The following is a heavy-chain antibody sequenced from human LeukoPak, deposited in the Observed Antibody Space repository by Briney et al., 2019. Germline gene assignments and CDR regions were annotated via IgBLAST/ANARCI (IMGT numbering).Heavy chain of an antibody. Sequence: PSETLSLTCTVSGGSISTYYWSWIRQPPGKGLEWIGNIYYSGSANYNPSLKSRVTISVDTSKNQFSLKLSSVTAADTAVYYCARDDHDSSGYYFSAFDPWGQGTLVTVSS. D-gene: IGHD3-22*01. CDR3: ARDDHDSSGYYFSAFDP. V-gene: IGHV4-59*01. J-gene: IGHJ5*02. CDR2: IYYSGSA. CDR1: GGSISTYY.